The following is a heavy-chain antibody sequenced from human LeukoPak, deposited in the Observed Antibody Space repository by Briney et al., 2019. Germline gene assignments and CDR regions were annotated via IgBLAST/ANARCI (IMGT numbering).Heavy chain of an antibody. CDR3: ARVRAYYYDSSGYPDFDY. Sequence: SETLSLTCTVSGGSISSGGYYWSWIRQPPGKGLEWIGYIYHSGSTYYNPSLKSRVTISVDRSKNQFSLKLSSVTAADTAVYYCARVRAYYYDSSGYPDFDYWGQGTLVTVSS. CDR2: IYHSGST. CDR1: GGSISSGGYY. J-gene: IGHJ4*02. V-gene: IGHV4-30-2*01. D-gene: IGHD3-22*01.